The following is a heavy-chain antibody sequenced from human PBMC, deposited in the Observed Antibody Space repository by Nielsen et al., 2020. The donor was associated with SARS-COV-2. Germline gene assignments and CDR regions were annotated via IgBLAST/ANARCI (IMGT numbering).Heavy chain of an antibody. CDR2: ISAYNGNT. D-gene: IGHD2-2*01. CDR1: GYTFTSYG. J-gene: IGHJ6*02. CDR3: ARGDCSSTSCYRPYYYYGMDV. Sequence: ASVKVSYKASGYTFTSYGISWVRQAPGQGLEWMGWISAYNGNTNYAQKLQGRVTMTTDTSTSTAYMELRSLRSDDTAVYYCARGDCSSTSCYRPYYYYGMDVWGQGTTVTVSS. V-gene: IGHV1-18*01.